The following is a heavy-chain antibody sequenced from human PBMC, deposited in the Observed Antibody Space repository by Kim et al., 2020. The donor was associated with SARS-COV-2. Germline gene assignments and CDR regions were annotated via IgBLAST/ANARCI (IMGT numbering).Heavy chain of an antibody. V-gene: IGHV4-34*01. CDR2: ITQTVTT. J-gene: IGHJ1*01. CDR3: SRGNSEY. CDR1: GRSFIGYY. Sequence: SETLSLTCAVYGRSFIGYYWTWIRQAPWTGLQGIGEITQTVTTNYYPSLRGRVSISVDASKKPFSLVLTSATAADPAVYYCSRGNSEY.